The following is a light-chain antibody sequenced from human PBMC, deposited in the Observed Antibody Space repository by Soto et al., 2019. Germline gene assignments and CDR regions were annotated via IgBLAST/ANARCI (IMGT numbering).Light chain of an antibody. CDR2: EDT. CDR3: CSYAGASTYVV. J-gene: IGLJ2*01. CDR1: SSDVGTYDL. V-gene: IGLV2-23*01. Sequence: QSVLTQPASVSGSPGQSITISCTGTSSDVGTYDLVSWYQQHPGKAPNLIIYEDTKRPSGLSDRFSGSKSDNTASLTISGLQPEDEAEYSCCSYAGASTYVVFGGGTKLTLL.